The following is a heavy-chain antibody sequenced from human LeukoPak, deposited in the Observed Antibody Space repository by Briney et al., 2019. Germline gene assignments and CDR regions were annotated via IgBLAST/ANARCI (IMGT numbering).Heavy chain of an antibody. CDR1: GFTFDDYA. J-gene: IGHJ4*02. D-gene: IGHD3-22*01. CDR2: ISWNSGSI. V-gene: IGHV3-9*01. Sequence: GGSLRLSCAASGFTFDDYAMHWVRHAPGKGLEWVSGISWNSGSIVYADSVKGRFTISRDNAKNSLYLQMNSLRAEDTALYYCAKDISQDYYDSSGYYQGWGQGTLVTVSS. CDR3: AKDISQDYYDSSGYYQG.